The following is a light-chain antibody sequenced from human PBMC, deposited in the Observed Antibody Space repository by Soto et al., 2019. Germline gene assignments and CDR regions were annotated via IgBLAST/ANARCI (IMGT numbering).Light chain of an antibody. CDR1: QSISTY. Sequence: QISQTPSALAASLRDRVTITCRESQSISTYLEWFQQKPGKAPKLLIYGASTLQSGVPSRFSGSGSGTDFTLTIRSLPPEHFAAYDCTQSYITRCTFCQGTKVDIK. J-gene: IGKJ1*01. CDR3: TQSYITRCT. V-gene: IGKV1-39*01. CDR2: GAS.